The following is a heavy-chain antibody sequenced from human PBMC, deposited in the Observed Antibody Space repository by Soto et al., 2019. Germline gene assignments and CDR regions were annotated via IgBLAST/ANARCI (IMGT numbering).Heavy chain of an antibody. J-gene: IGHJ4*02. V-gene: IGHV5-51*01. Sequence: GESLKISCKGSEYSFTRNWIGWVRQMPGKGLEWMGIIHPGDSETRYSPSFQGQVTISADKSIGTAYLQWSSLKASDAAMYYCARPESPGLLTAFDYWGQGNMVTVSS. CDR2: IHPGDSET. CDR3: ARPESPGLLTAFDY. CDR1: EYSFTRNW.